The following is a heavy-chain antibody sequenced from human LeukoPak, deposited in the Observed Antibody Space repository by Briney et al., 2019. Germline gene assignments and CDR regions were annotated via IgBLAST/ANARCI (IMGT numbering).Heavy chain of an antibody. Sequence: ASETLPLTCTVSGGSISSYYWSWIRQPPGKGLEWIGYIYYSGSTNYNPSLKSRVTISVDTSKNQFSLKLSSVTAADTAVYYCARRAPYSYEWSTLDYWGQGTLVTVSS. J-gene: IGHJ4*02. D-gene: IGHD5-18*01. CDR3: ARRAPYSYEWSTLDY. CDR1: GGSISSYY. CDR2: IYYSGST. V-gene: IGHV4-59*08.